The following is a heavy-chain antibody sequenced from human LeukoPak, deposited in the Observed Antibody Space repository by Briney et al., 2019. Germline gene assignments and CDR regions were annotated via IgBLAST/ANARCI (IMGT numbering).Heavy chain of an antibody. CDR2: ITDSGRKT. CDR3: AKITKATTPNY. CDR1: GLTFSNYA. V-gene: IGHV3-23*01. D-gene: IGHD4-17*01. J-gene: IGHJ4*02. Sequence: GGSLRLSCAASGLTFSNYAMNWVRQASGKGLEWVSGITDSGRKTYYADYVKGRFSISRDNSKNTVYLQMSDLRAEDTAVYYCAKITKATTPNYWGQGTLVTVSS.